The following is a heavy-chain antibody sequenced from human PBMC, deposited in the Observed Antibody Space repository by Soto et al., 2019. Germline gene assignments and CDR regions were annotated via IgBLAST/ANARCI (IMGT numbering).Heavy chain of an antibody. Sequence: GESLKISCKGSGYTFTSYWIGWVRQMPGKGLEWMGIIYPGDSDTRYSPSFQGQVTISADKSISTAYLQWSSLKASDTAMYYCASQYYYESSGHPANAFDIWSQGTMVTVS. CDR3: ASQYYYESSGHPANAFDI. J-gene: IGHJ3*02. V-gene: IGHV5-51*01. CDR1: GYTFTSYW. CDR2: IYPGDSDT. D-gene: IGHD3-22*01.